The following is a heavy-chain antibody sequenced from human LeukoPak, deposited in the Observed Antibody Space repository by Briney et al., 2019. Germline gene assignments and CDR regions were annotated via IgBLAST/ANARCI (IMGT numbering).Heavy chain of an antibody. CDR3: AKDGEMATKGWFDP. V-gene: IGHV3-23*01. CDR1: GFTFSSYA. Sequence: QPGGPLRLSCAASGFTFSSYAMSWVRQAPGKGVEWVSAISGSGGSTYYADSVKGRFTISRDNSKNTLYLQMNSLRAEDTAVYYCAKDGEMATKGWFDPWGQGTLVTVSS. CDR2: ISGSGGST. D-gene: IGHD5-24*01. J-gene: IGHJ5*02.